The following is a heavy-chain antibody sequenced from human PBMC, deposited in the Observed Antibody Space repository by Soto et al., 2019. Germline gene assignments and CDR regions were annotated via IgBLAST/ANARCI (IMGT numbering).Heavy chain of an antibody. CDR1: GYTFTSYG. Sequence: ASVKVSCKASGYTFTSYGISWVRQAPGQGLEWMGWISAYNGNTNYAQKLQGRVTMTTDTSTSTAYMELRSLRSGDTAVYYCARDHDSSGYYYQTNPLYGMDVWGQGTTVTVSS. V-gene: IGHV1-18*01. CDR3: ARDHDSSGYYYQTNPLYGMDV. CDR2: ISAYNGNT. J-gene: IGHJ6*02. D-gene: IGHD3-22*01.